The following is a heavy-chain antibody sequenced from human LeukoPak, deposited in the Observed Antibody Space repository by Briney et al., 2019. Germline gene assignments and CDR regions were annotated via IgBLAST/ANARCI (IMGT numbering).Heavy chain of an antibody. J-gene: IGHJ4*02. CDR3: ARAYGDYDFWSGYYRPLDY. D-gene: IGHD3-3*01. CDR2: INPSGGST. CDR1: GYTFTSYY. V-gene: IGHV1-46*01. Sequence: GASVKVPCKASGYTFTSYYMHWVRQAPGQGLEWMGIINPSGGSTRYAQKFQGRVTVTRDTSTSTVYMELSSLRSEDTAVYYCARAYGDYDFWSGYYRPLDYWGQGTLVTVSS.